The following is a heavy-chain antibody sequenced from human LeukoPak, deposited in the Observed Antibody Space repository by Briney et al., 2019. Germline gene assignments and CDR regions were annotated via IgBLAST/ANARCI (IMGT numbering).Heavy chain of an antibody. CDR3: AKDVGKWESLY. J-gene: IGHJ4*02. Sequence: QSGGSLRLSCAASGFTFSSHAMHWVRQAPGKGLEWVAVISYDGSNKYYADSVKGRFTISRDNSKNTLYLQMNSLRAEDTAVYYCAKDVGKWESLYWGQGTLVTVSS. CDR1: GFTFSSHA. CDR2: ISYDGSNK. D-gene: IGHD1-26*01. V-gene: IGHV3-30-3*01.